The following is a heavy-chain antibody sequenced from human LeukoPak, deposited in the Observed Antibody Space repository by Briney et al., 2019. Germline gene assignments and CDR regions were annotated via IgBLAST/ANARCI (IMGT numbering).Heavy chain of an antibody. CDR2: IYPGGDST. D-gene: IGHD3-10*01. J-gene: IGHJ5*02. CDR1: GYTFTSYY. CDR3: ARSYNMHDWSDP. Sequence: GASVKVSCKASGYTFTSYYIQWVRQAHGRGLEWIGMIYPGGDSTTYAQKLQGRVTMTRDTSTSTVYMDLSSLRSEDTAVYYCARSYNMHDWSDPWGQGTLVTVSS. V-gene: IGHV1-46*01.